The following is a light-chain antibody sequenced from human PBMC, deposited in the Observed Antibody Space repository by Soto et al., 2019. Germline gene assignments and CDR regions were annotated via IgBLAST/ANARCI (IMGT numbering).Light chain of an antibody. V-gene: IGKV3-15*01. J-gene: IGKJ5*01. CDR1: QSVSSN. CDR2: GAS. Sequence: EIVMTQSPATLSVSPGERATLSCRASQSVSSNLAWYQQQPGQAPRLLIYGASTRANGIPARFSGSGSGTEFTLTISSLQSEDFAVYYCQQYNNWPSITFGQGTRLEIK. CDR3: QQYNNWPSIT.